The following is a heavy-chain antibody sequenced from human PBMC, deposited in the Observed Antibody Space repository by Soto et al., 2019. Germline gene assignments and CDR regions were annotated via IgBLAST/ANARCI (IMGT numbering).Heavy chain of an antibody. D-gene: IGHD6-19*01. CDR3: AKISPYSSGWSSQELVDY. J-gene: IGHJ4*02. CDR2: ISYDGSNK. Sequence: QVQLVESGGGVDQPGRSLRLSCAASGFTFSSYGMHWVRQAPGKGLEWVAVISYDGSNKYYADSVKGRFTISRDNSKNTMYLQMNSLRAEDTAVYYCAKISPYSSGWSSQELVDYWGQGTLVTVSS. CDR1: GFTFSSYG. V-gene: IGHV3-30*18.